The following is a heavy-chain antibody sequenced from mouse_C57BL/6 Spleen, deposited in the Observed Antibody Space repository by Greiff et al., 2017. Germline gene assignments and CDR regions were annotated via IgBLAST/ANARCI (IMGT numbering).Heavy chain of an antibody. CDR2: IAPNSGGT. J-gene: IGHJ3*01. D-gene: IGHD2-4*01. CDR3: AREGDYDGAWFAY. V-gene: IGHV1-72*01. Sequence: QVQLQQPGAELVKPGASVKLSCKASGYTFTSYWMHWVKQRPGRGLEWIGRIAPNSGGTKYNEKFKSKATLTVDKPSSTAYMQLSSLTSEDSAVYYCAREGDYDGAWFAYWGQGTLVTVSA. CDR1: GYTFTSYW.